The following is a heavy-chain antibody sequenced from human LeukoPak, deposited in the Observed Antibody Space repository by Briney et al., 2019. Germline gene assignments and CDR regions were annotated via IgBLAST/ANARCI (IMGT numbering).Heavy chain of an antibody. J-gene: IGHJ4*02. V-gene: IGHV4-34*01. CDR3: ARALVVEVATSKFDY. CDR2: INHSGST. D-gene: IGHD5-24*01. CDR1: GGSFSGYY. Sequence: SETLSLTCAVYGGSFSGYYWSWIRQPPGKGLEWIGEINHSGSTNYNPSLKSRVTISVDTSKNQFSLKLSSVTAADTAVYYCARALVVEVATSKFDYWGQGTLVTVSS.